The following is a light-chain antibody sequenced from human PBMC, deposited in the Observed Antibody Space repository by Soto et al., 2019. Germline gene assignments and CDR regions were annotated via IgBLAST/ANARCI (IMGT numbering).Light chain of an antibody. CDR2: NTN. CDR3: VLYMGSGISV. J-gene: IGLJ3*02. V-gene: IGLV8-61*01. CDR1: SGSVSTSYY. Sequence: QTVVTQEPSFSVSPGGTVTLTCGLSSGSVSTSYYPSWYQQTPGQAPRTLIYNTNTRSSGVPGRFSGSILGNKAALTIAGAQADDESDYYCVLYMGSGISVFGGVTKVTVL.